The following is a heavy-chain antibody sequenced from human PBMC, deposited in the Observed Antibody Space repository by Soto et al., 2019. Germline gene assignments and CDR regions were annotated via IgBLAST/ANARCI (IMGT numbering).Heavy chain of an antibody. CDR3: ASSSYSGSVCALDY. CDR2: ISSSGSTI. D-gene: IGHD1-26*01. J-gene: IGHJ4*02. Sequence: PGGSLRLSCAASGFTFSDYYMSWIRQAPGKGLEWVSYISSSGSTIYYADSVKGRFTISRDNAKNSLYLQMNSLRAEDTAVYYCASSSYSGSVCALDYWGQGTLVTVS. CDR1: GFTFSDYY. V-gene: IGHV3-11*01.